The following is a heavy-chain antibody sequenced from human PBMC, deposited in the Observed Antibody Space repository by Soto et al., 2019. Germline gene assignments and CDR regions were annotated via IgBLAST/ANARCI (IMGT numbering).Heavy chain of an antibody. V-gene: IGHV1-18*04. CDR1: GYSFVKYG. D-gene: IGHD3-10*01. CDR3: ARVPTPTRGDSNKNNWLDP. Sequence: QVQLVQSGAEVKKPGASVKISCKASGYSFVKYGFSWVRQAPGQGLEWMGWISPYNGNTHYVQKYQGRVTMSTDTSTTTAFLELRTLRSDDTAVYYCARVPTPTRGDSNKNNWLDPWGQGTLVTVSS. CDR2: ISPYNGNT. J-gene: IGHJ5*02.